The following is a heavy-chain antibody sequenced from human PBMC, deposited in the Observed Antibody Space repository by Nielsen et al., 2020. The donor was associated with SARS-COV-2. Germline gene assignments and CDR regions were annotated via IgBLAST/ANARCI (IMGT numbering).Heavy chain of an antibody. CDR1: GFNFAEYA. Sequence: SLKISCAASGFNFAEYAMHWVRQTPGKGLEWVAGLNWTSTSIDYADSVKGRFTISRDNAENSLYLQMNTLRPEDTALYYCAKDLTPFYPTVPDSWGQGTLVVVSP. J-gene: IGHJ4*02. CDR3: AKDLTPFYPTVPDS. CDR2: LNWTSTSI. D-gene: IGHD2-15*01. V-gene: IGHV3-9*01.